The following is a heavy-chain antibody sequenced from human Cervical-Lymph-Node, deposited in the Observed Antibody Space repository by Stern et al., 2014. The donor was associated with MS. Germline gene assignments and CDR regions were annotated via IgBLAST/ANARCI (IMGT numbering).Heavy chain of an antibody. CDR3: ALSSETSDRWYSLGYDL. CDR1: GGTFSKFA. D-gene: IGHD6-13*01. Sequence: VQLVESGAEVTKPGSSVKVSCKASGGTFSKFASSWVRQAPGQGLEWMGGIFPVVGTPTYAQEVRGRVPITADVSTSTVYMELSSLRSDDTAVYYCALSSETSDRWYSLGYDLWGQGTLVTVSS. V-gene: IGHV1-69*01. CDR2: IFPVVGTP. J-gene: IGHJ5*02.